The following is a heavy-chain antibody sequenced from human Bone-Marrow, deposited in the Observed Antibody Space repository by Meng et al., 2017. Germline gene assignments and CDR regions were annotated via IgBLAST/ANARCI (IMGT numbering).Heavy chain of an antibody. D-gene: IGHD4-11*01. CDR1: GGSFSDYY. V-gene: IGHV4-34*01. J-gene: IGHJ4*02. Sequence: RLQQWGAGLLNPSGTLSLPCVVSGGSFSDYYWSWIRQPPGKGLEWIGEINHSGSTNYNPSLESRATISVDTSQNNLSLKLSSVTAADSAVYYCARGPTTMAHDFDYWGQGTLVTVSS. CDR2: INHSGST. CDR3: ARGPTTMAHDFDY.